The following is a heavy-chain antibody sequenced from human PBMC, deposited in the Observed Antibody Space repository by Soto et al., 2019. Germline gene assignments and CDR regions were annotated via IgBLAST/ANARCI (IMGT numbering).Heavy chain of an antibody. CDR1: GFTFSSYA. CDR2: ISGSGGST. CDR3: AKRSNSGYGMFFGKKERGFDY. Sequence: GSLRLSCAASGFTFSSYAMSWVRQAPGKGLEWVSAISGSGGSTYYADSVKGRFTISRDNSKNTLYLQMNSLRAEDTAVYYCAKRSNSGYGMFFGKKERGFDYWGQGTLVTVSS. V-gene: IGHV3-23*01. D-gene: IGHD5-12*01. J-gene: IGHJ4*02.